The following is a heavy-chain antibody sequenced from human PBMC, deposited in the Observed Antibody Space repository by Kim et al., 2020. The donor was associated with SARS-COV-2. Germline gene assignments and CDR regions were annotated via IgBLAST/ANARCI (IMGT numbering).Heavy chain of an antibody. J-gene: IGHJ6*02. CDR1: GFTFEDYA. D-gene: IGHD3-3*01. CDR2: ISWNSGSI. CDR3: AKSRPSFGVVITSDGMDV. V-gene: IGHV3-9*01. Sequence: GGSLRLSCAASGFTFEDYAMHWVRQAPGKGLEWVSGISWNSGSIVYADSVKGRFTISRDNAKNSLYLQMNSLRAEDTALYYCAKSRPSFGVVITSDGMDVGGRRTTLTVSS.